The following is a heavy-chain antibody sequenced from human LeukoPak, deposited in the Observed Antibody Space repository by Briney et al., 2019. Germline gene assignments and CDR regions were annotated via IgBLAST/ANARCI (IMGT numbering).Heavy chain of an antibody. CDR2: IRYDGSNK. J-gene: IGHJ4*02. V-gene: IGHV3-30*02. D-gene: IGHD6-13*01. CDR1: GFTVSSNY. CDR3: AKVSPRGYSSSYDFDY. Sequence: GGSLRLSCAASGFTVSSNYMSWVRQAPGKGLEWVAFIRYDGSNKYYADSVKGRFTISRDNSKNTLYLQMNSLRAEDTAVYYCAKVSPRGYSSSYDFDYWGQGTLVTVSS.